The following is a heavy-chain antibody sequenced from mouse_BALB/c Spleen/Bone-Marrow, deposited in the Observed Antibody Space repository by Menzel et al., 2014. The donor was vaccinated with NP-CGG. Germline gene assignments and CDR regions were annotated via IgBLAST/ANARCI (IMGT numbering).Heavy chain of an antibody. CDR3: ARDYYGSSYAMDY. CDR2: ISSGGSYT. Sequence: EVKLVESGGGLVKPGGSLKLSCAASGSTFSSYAMSWVRQSPEKRLEWVAEISSGGSYTYYPDTVTGRFTISRDNAKNTLYLEMSSLRSEDTAMYYCARDYYGSSYAMDYWGQGTSVTVSS. V-gene: IGHV5-9-4*01. D-gene: IGHD1-1*01. J-gene: IGHJ4*01. CDR1: GSTFSSYA.